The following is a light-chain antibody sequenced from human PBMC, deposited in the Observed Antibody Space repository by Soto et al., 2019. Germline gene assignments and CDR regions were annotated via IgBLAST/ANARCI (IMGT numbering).Light chain of an antibody. J-gene: IGKJ1*01. Sequence: DIQMTQSPSSLSASVGDRVTITCRASQVINNYLAWYQQKPGKVPKLLIYAASTLQSGVPFRFSGSGSGTDFTIIISSLQPEDVATYYCQKYNRAQWTFGQGTKVEIK. CDR3: QKYNRAQWT. CDR1: QVINNY. CDR2: AAS. V-gene: IGKV1-27*01.